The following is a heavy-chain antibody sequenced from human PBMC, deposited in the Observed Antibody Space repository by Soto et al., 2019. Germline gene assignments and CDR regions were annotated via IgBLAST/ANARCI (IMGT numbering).Heavy chain of an antibody. CDR3: VRRVSGNYDY. Sequence: EMKLAESGGGMVQPGGSLRLSCVASGFIFSSYDMHWVHQAPGKGLEYVSSISSNGGTTYYGNSVKGRFTISRDNSKNTLYLQMGSLRAEDMAVYYCVRRVSGNYDYWGQGSLVTVSS. CDR1: GFIFSSYD. V-gene: IGHV3-64*01. CDR2: ISSNGGTT. J-gene: IGHJ4*02. D-gene: IGHD1-7*01.